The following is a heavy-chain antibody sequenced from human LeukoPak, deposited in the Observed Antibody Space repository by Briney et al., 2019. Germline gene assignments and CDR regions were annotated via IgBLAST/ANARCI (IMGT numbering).Heavy chain of an antibody. CDR1: GFSFSSYA. J-gene: IGHJ4*02. V-gene: IGHV3-23*01. CDR2: ISYDGADK. Sequence: GGSLRLSCAASGFSFSSYALTWVRQAPGKRLEWVSTISYDGADKYYADSARGRFTFSRDNSKNTVYLQMNSLGAEDTAVYFCAKGSSGNYGSRLDYWGQGTLVTVSP. D-gene: IGHD3-10*01. CDR3: AKGSSGNYGSRLDY.